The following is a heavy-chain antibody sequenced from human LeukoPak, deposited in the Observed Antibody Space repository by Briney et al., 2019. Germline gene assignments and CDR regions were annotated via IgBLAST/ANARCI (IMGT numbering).Heavy chain of an antibody. V-gene: IGHV1-8*01. J-gene: IGHJ5*02. CDR2: MNPNSGST. CDR1: GYTFTSYD. D-gene: IGHD3-3*01. CDR3: ARGRPFSYYDFWSDQYNWFDP. Sequence: ASVKVSCKASGYTFTSYDINWVRQATGQGLEWMGWMNPNSGSTGYAQKFQGRVTMTRNTSISTAYMELSSLRSEDTAVYYCARGRPFSYYDFWSDQYNWFDPWGQGTLVTVSS.